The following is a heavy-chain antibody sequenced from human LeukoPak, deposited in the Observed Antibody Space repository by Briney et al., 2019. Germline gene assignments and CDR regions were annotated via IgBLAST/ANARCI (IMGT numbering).Heavy chain of an antibody. CDR3: ARKGSSSSLDY. CDR2: INHRGST. CDR1: GGSFSGYY. Sequence: KPSETLSLTCAVYGGSFSGYYWSWIRQPPGKGLEWIGEINHRGSTNYNPSLKSRVTISVNTSENQFSLKVSSVTAADTAVYYCARKGSSSSLDYWGQGTLVTVSS. V-gene: IGHV4-34*01. D-gene: IGHD6-6*01. J-gene: IGHJ4*02.